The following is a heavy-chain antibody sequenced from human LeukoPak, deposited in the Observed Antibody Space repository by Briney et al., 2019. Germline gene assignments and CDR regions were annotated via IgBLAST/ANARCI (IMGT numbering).Heavy chain of an antibody. J-gene: IGHJ3*02. V-gene: IGHV1-2*02. CDR1: GYTFTGYY. D-gene: IGHD2-2*03. CDR3: ARGLDIVVVPAAMGGAFDI. Sequence: ASVKVSCKASGYTFTGYYMHWVRQAPGQGLEWMGWINPNSGGTNYAQKFQGRVTMTRDTSISTAYMELSRLRSDDTAVYYCARGLDIVVVPAAMGGAFDIWGQGTMVTVSS. CDR2: INPNSGGT.